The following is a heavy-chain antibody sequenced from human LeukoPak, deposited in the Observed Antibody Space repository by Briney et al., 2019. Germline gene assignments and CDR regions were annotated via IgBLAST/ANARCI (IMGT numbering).Heavy chain of an antibody. D-gene: IGHD2-2*02. CDR3: AKDTIVVVPAAILDY. CDR1: GFTFSSYG. CDR2: IRYDGSNK. Sequence: AGGSLRLSCAASGFTFSSYGMHWVRQAPGRGLEWVAFIRYDGSNKHYADSVKGRFTISRDNSKNTLYLQMNSLRAEDTAVYYCAKDTIVVVPAAILDYWGQGTLVTVSS. V-gene: IGHV3-30*02. J-gene: IGHJ4*02.